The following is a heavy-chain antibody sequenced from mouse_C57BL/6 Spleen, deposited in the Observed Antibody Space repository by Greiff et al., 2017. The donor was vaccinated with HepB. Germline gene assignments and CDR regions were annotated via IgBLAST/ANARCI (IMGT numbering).Heavy chain of an antibody. CDR2: FHPYNDDT. CDR1: GYTFTTYP. V-gene: IGHV1-47*01. J-gene: IGHJ4*01. D-gene: IGHD2-12*01. Sequence: VKLQESGAELVKPGASVKMSCKASGYTFTTYPIEWMKQNHGKSLEWIGNFHPYNDDTKYNEKFKGKATLTVEKSSSTVYLELSRLTSDDSAVYYCARGCYDDYYAMDYWGQGTSVTVSS. CDR3: ARGCYDDYYAMDY.